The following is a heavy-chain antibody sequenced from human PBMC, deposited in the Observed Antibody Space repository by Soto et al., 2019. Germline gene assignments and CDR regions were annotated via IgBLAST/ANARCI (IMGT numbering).Heavy chain of an antibody. CDR2: IYYSGST. D-gene: IGHD6-19*01. J-gene: IGHJ4*02. V-gene: IGHV4-59*01. CDR3: ARFSGWYSAFDY. CDR1: GGSISSYY. Sequence: SETLSLTCTVSGGSISSYYWSWIWQPPGKGLEWIGYIYYSGSTNYNPSLKSRVTISVDTSKNEFSLKLSSVTAADTAVYYCARFSGWYSAFDYWGQGAPVTVSS.